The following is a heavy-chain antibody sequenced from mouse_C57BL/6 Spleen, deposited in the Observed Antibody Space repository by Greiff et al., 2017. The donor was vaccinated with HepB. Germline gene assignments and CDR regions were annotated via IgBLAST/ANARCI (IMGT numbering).Heavy chain of an antibody. CDR1: GYTFTSYW. J-gene: IGHJ2*01. V-gene: IGHV1-69*01. D-gene: IGHD2-3*01. CDR2: IDPSDSYT. Sequence: QVQLKQPGAELVMPGASVKLSCKASGYTFTSYWMHWVKQRPGQGLEWIGEIDPSDSYTNYNQKFKGKSTLTVDKSSSTAYMQLSSLTSEDSAVYYCARLYDGFDYWGQGTTLTVSS. CDR3: ARLYDGFDY.